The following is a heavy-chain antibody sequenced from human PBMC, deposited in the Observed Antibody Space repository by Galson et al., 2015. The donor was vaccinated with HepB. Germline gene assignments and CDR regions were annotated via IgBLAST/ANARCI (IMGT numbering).Heavy chain of an antibody. D-gene: IGHD5-18*01. Sequence: SLRLSCAASGFTFSNYPMTWVRQAPGKGLEWVSLIDGSGDNTYYAVSVKGRFTISRDNSRDTLYLHMNSLRAEDTAVYFCAKDREGHRPGYSFGNWFDPWGQGTLVTVSS. J-gene: IGHJ5*02. CDR1: GFTFSNYP. CDR2: IDGSGDNT. V-gene: IGHV3-23*01. CDR3: AKDREGHRPGYSFGNWFDP.